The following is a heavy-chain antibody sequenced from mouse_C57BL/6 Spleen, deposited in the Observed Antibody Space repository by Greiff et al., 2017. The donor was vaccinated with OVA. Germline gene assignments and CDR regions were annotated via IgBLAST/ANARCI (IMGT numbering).Heavy chain of an antibody. V-gene: IGHV1-80*01. Sequence: QVKLQQSGAELVKPGASVKISCKASGYAFSSYWMNWVKQRPGKGLEWIGQIYPGNGATNYNGKFKGKATLTADKSSSTAYMQRSILTSCESSVYFAARVCAIYYHYDGFAYWGQGTLVTVSS. CDR2: IYPGNGAT. J-gene: IGHJ3*01. D-gene: IGHD2-4*01. CDR3: ARVCAIYYHYDGFAY. CDR1: GYAFSSYW.